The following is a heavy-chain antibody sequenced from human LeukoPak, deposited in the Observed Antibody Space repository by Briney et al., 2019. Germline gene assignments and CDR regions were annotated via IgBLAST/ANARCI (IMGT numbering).Heavy chain of an antibody. CDR2: ISGSGGTT. CDR1: GFTFSSYA. D-gene: IGHD3-10*01. CDR3: ARDFGAGWEEPKYSFDY. Sequence: GGSLRLSCAASGFTFSSYAMSWVRQAPGKGLEWVSVISGSGGTTYYADSVKGRFTISRDNSKNTLYLQMNSLKPEDTAVYYCARDFGAGWEEPKYSFDYWGQGILVTVSS. V-gene: IGHV3-23*01. J-gene: IGHJ4*02.